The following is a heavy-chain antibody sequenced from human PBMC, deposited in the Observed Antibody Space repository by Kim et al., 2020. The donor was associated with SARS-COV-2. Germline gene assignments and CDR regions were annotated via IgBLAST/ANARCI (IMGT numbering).Heavy chain of an antibody. CDR1: GGSFSGYY. D-gene: IGHD2-8*01. CDR2: INHSGST. CDR3: ARGYAIRSEYFQH. J-gene: IGHJ1*01. Sequence: SETLSLTCAVYGGSFSGYYWSWIRQPPGKGLEWIGEINHSGSTNYNPSLKSRVTISVDTSKNQFSLKLSSVTAADTAVYYCARGYAIRSEYFQHWGQGTLVTVSS. V-gene: IGHV4-34*01.